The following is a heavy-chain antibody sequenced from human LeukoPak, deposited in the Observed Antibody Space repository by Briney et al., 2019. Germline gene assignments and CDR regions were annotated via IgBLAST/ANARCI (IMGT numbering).Heavy chain of an antibody. J-gene: IGHJ4*02. V-gene: IGHV4-61*01. CDR2: INHSGST. CDR1: GGSVSSGSYY. CDR3: ARGSYSGSYYWD. Sequence: PSETLSLTCTVSGGSVSSGSYYWSWIRQPPGKGLEWIGEINHSGSTNYNPSLKSRVTISVDTSKNQFSLKLSSVTAADTAVYYCARGSYSGSYYWDWGQGTLVTVSS. D-gene: IGHD1-26*01.